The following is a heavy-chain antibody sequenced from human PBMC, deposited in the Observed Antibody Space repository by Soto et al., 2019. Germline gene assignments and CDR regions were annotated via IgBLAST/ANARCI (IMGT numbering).Heavy chain of an antibody. D-gene: IGHD5-12*01. J-gene: IGHJ6*02. CDR3: ARDYVDIVATAGMDV. V-gene: IGHV1-2*04. CDR2: INPNSGGT. CDR1: GYTFTGYY. Sequence: ASVKVSCKASGYTFTGYYMHWVRQAPGQGLEWMGWINPNSGGTNYAQKFQGWVTMTRDTSISTAYMELSRLRSDDTAVYYCARDYVDIVATAGMDVWGQGTTVTVSS.